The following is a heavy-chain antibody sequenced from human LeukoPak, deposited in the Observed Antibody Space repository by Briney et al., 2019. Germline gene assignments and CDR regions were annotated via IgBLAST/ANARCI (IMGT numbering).Heavy chain of an antibody. D-gene: IGHD3-22*01. V-gene: IGHV4-34*01. CDR3: ARLTSGYYANFDY. CDR1: GGSFSGYY. Sequence: SETLSLTCAVYGGSFSGYYWSWIRQPPGKGLEWIGEINHSGSTNYNPSLKSRVTISVDTSKNQFSLQLTSVTAADTAFYYCARLTSGYYANFDYWGQRTLVTVSS. CDR2: INHSGST. J-gene: IGHJ4*02.